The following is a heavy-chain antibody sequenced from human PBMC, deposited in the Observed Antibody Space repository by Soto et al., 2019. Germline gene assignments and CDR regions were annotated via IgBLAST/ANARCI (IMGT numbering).Heavy chain of an antibody. CDR3: ARVGTVTTYTGLHYYYGMDV. CDR1: GFTFGSYR. D-gene: IGHD4-4*01. V-gene: IGHV3-21*01. J-gene: IGHJ6*02. Sequence: PGASLSRSGVASGFTFGSYRRKWVRQVPGLRLERVSSISSSSSYIYYADSVKGRFTISRDNAKNSLYPQMNSLRAEDTAVYYCARVGTVTTYTGLHYYYGMDVWGQGTTVTVSS. CDR2: ISSSSSYI.